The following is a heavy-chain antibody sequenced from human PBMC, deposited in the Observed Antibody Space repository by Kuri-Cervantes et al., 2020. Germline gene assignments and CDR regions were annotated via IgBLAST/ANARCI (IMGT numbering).Heavy chain of an antibody. J-gene: IGHJ4*02. CDR2: IIPIFGTA. CDR3: ARSRVTGDYFDY. V-gene: IGHV1-69*13. CDR1: GGTFSSYA. D-gene: IGHD2-21*02. Sequence: SVKVSCKASGGTFSSYAISWVRQAPGQGLEWMGGIIPIFGTANYAQKFQGRVTITADESTSTAYMELSSLRSEDTAVYYCARSRVTGDYFDYWGQGTLVTVSS.